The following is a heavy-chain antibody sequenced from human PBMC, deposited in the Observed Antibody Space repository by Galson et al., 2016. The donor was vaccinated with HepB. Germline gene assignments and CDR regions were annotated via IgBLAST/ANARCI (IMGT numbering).Heavy chain of an antibody. V-gene: IGHV6-1*01. CDR2: TYYGSNWLS. CDR1: GVSVSSNSAV. D-gene: IGHD1-1*01. Sequence: CAISGVSVSSNSAVWNWIRQSPSRGLEWLGRTYYGSNWLSDYAASVRSRITVNADTPKNQFSLHLNSVTPDDTAVYYCARAGRRQVGTGDWFDSWGQGILVTVSS. J-gene: IGHJ5*01. CDR3: ARAGRRQVGTGDWFDS.